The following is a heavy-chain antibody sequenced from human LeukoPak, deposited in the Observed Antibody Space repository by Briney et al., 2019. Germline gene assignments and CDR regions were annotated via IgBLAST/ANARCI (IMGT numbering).Heavy chain of an antibody. CDR1: GVSISSSNSY. J-gene: IGHJ4*02. Sequence: PSETMSLTCTVSGVSISSSNSYWGWIRQPPGKGLEWIGSIYYSGNTYYNASLKSRVTISVDTSKNQFSLKLTSVTAADTAVYYCARRDIVATITGHGTTVTDCFDYWGQGTLVTVSS. D-gene: IGHD5-12*01. V-gene: IGHV4-39*01. CDR2: IYYSGNT. CDR3: ARRDIVATITGHGTTVTDCFDY.